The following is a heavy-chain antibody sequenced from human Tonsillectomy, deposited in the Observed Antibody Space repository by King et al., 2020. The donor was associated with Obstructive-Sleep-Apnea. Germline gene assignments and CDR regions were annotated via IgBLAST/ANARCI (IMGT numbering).Heavy chain of an antibody. V-gene: IGHV4-31*03. CDR3: ATHYYDKSGPQEIDY. CDR1: GASISSGGYY. Sequence: VQLQESGPGLVKPSQTLSLTCTVSGASISSGGYYWSWIRQYPGKGLEYIGYISYSGDTYYNPSLKSRFIISPDTSKNQFSLKLSSATAADTAVYYCATHYYDKSGPQEIDYWGQGTLVTVSS. J-gene: IGHJ4*02. D-gene: IGHD3-22*01. CDR2: ISYSGDT.